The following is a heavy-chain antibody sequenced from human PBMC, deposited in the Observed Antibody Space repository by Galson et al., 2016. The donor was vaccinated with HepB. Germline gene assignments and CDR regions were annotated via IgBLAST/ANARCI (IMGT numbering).Heavy chain of an antibody. V-gene: IGHV1-46*01. CDR1: GYTFINYY. D-gene: IGHD3-10*01. Sequence: SVKVSCKASGYTFINYYMHWVRQAPGQGLERMGIGNPRTGSTSYAQKFQDRVTVTRDTSTSTVDMELSSLRSEDTAVYSCARDRGSNSLKGYGMGVWGPGTAVTCSS. J-gene: IGHJ6*02. CDR2: GNPRTGST. CDR3: ARDRGSNSLKGYGMGV.